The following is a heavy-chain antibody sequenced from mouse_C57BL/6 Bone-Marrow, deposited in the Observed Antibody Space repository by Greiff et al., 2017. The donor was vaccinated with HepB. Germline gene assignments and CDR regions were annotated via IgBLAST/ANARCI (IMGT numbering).Heavy chain of an antibody. CDR1: GFSLSTSNMG. V-gene: IGHV8-5*01. J-gene: IGHJ1*03. CDR3: AIYGIGYFDV. D-gene: IGHD1-1*01. CDR2: IWWNDDK. Sequence: ESGPGILQPSQTLSLTCSFSGFSLSTSNMGIGWIRQPSGKGLEWLAHIWWNDDKYYNPSLKSRLTISKDTSNNQVFLKSTSVDTADTATYYCAIYGIGYFDVWGTGTTVSVSS.